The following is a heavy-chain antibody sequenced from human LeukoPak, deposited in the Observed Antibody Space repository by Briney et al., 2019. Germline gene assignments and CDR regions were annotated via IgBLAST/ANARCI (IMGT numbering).Heavy chain of an antibody. CDR1: GGTFSSYA. CDR2: IIPIFGTA. J-gene: IGHJ4*02. D-gene: IGHD5-12*01. V-gene: IGHV1-69*13. CDR3: ARGRRLRSLSFPFDY. Sequence: ASVKVSCKASGGTFSSYAISWVRQAPGQGLEWMGGIIPIFGTANYAQKFQGRVTITADESTSTAYMELSSLRSEDTAVYYCARGRRLRSLSFPFDYWGQGTLVTVFS.